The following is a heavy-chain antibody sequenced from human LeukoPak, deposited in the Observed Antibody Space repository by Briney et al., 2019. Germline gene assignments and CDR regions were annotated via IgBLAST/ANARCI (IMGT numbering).Heavy chain of an antibody. CDR1: GGTFSSYA. Sequence: SVKVSCKASGGTFSSYAISWVRQAPGQGLEWMGRIIPIFGTANYAQKFQGRVTITTDESTSTAYMELSSLRSEDTAVHYCARDGDSSGYYPTPFDYWGQGTLVTVSS. D-gene: IGHD3-22*01. CDR3: ARDGDSSGYYPTPFDY. V-gene: IGHV1-69*05. J-gene: IGHJ4*02. CDR2: IIPIFGTA.